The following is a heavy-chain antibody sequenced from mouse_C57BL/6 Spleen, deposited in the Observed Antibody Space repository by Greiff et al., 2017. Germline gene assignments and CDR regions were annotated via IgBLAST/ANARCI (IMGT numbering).Heavy chain of an antibody. J-gene: IGHJ1*03. CDR2: INPNNGGT. D-gene: IGHD2-2*01. Sequence: DVQLQESGPELVKPGASVKIPCKASGYTFTDYNMDWVKQSHGKSLEWIGDINPNNGGTIYNQKFKGKATLTVDKSSSTAYMELRSLTSEDTAVXYCAREGEGIYYGYDGYFDVWGTGTTVTVSS. CDR3: AREGEGIYYGYDGYFDV. CDR1: GYTFTDYN. V-gene: IGHV1-18*01.